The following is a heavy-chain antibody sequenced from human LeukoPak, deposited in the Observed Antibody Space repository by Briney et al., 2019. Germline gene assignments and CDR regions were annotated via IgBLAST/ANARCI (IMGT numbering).Heavy chain of an antibody. CDR1: GFTLSPFI. CDR2: IGPDGSAT. CDR3: ARDMWGTYDY. D-gene: IGHD1-14*01. J-gene: IGHJ4*02. Sequence: GGSLRLSCAASGFTLSPFIMDWVRQSPGKGPVWVSRIGPDGSATHYADFVKGRFTISRDNARNILYLQISSLSVEDTAVYFCARDMWGTYDYWGQGALVTVSS. V-gene: IGHV3-74*01.